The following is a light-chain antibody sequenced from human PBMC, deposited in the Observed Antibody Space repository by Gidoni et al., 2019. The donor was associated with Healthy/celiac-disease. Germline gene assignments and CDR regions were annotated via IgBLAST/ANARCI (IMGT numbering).Light chain of an antibody. CDR3: QQYGSSPWT. CDR2: GAS. Sequence: EIVLMQSPGTLSLSPGERATLSCRASQSVSSSYLAWYQQKPGQAPRLLIYGASSRATGIPDRFSGSGSGTDFTLTIIRLEPEDFAVYYCQQYGSSPWTFGQGTKVEIK. CDR1: QSVSSSY. J-gene: IGKJ1*01. V-gene: IGKV3-20*01.